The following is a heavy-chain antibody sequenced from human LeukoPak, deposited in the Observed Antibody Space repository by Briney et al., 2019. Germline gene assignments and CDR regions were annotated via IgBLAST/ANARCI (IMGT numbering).Heavy chain of an antibody. CDR1: GFTFSSYS. CDR3: ARVSIGWYSFDY. J-gene: IGHJ4*02. Sequence: GGSLRLSCAASGFTFSSYSMNWVRQAPGKELEWVSSISSSSDYIYYADSVKGRFTISRDNAKDTVYLQMNSLRAEDTAVYYCARVSIGWYSFDYWGQGTLVTVSS. V-gene: IGHV3-21*01. CDR2: ISSSSDYI. D-gene: IGHD6-19*01.